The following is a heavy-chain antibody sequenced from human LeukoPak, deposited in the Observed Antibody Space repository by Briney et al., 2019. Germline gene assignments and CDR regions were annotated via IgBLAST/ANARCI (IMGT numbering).Heavy chain of an antibody. D-gene: IGHD3-10*01. CDR1: GFTFSSC. V-gene: IGHV3-30*18. CDR2: ISYDGSNK. Sequence: GRSLRLSCAVSGFTFSSCLTWGRPAPGKGLGGVAVISYDGSNKYYADCVKGRFTISRNNSKNTVYLQMNSLRAEHTAVYYCEKDLVTGSLDYWGQGPLVTVSS. J-gene: IGHJ4*02. CDR3: EKDLVTGSLDY.